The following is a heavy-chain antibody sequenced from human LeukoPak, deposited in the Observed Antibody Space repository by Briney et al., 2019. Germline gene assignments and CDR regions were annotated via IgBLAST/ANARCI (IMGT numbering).Heavy chain of an antibody. J-gene: IGHJ6*02. CDR3: AHTYDFWSGYSDYGMDV. Sequence: EASVKVSCKASGYTFTSYGISWVRQAPGQGLEWMGWISAYNGNTSYAQKLQGRVTMTTDTSTSTAYMELRSLRSDDTAVYYCAHTYDFWSGYSDYGMDVWGQGTTVTVSS. D-gene: IGHD3-3*01. CDR2: ISAYNGNT. CDR1: GYTFTSYG. V-gene: IGHV1-18*01.